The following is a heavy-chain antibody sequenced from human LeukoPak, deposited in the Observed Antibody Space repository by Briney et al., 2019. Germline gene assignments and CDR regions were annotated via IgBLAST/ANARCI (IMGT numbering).Heavy chain of an antibody. D-gene: IGHD4-11*01. V-gene: IGHV4-30-4*08. Sequence: SQTLSLTCTVSGGSISSGDYYWSWIRQPPGKGLEWIGYIYYTGSTYYNPSLKSRVTISIDTSKNQFSLKVSSVTAADTAVYYCARSQLTAVTIFDYWGQGTLVTVSS. CDR2: IYYTGST. CDR3: ARSQLTAVTIFDY. CDR1: GGSISSGDYY. J-gene: IGHJ4*02.